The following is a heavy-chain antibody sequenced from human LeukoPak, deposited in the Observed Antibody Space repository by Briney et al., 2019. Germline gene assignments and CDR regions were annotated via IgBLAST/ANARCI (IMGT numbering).Heavy chain of an antibody. J-gene: IGHJ5*02. CDR3: ARGYSSGWFPDWFDP. V-gene: IGHV3-21*01. CDR1: GFTSSSYN. Sequence: SGGSLRLSCAASGFTSSSYNMNWVRQAPGKGLEWVSSISSSSSYIYYADSVKGRFTISRDNAKNSLYLQMNSLRAEDTAVYYCARGYSSGWFPDWFDPWGQGTLVTVSS. D-gene: IGHD6-19*01. CDR2: ISSSSSYI.